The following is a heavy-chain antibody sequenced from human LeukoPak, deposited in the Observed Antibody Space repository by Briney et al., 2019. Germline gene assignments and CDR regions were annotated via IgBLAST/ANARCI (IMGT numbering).Heavy chain of an antibody. V-gene: IGHV4-59*01. CDR2: TYYSGST. J-gene: IGHJ4*02. CDR1: GGSISSYY. Sequence: SETLSLTCTVSGGSISSYYWSWIRQPPGKGLEWIGYTYYSGSTNYNSSLKSRVTISADTSKNQFSLKLSSVTAADTAVYYCASRYGSGSYGFDYWGQGTLVTVSS. CDR3: ASRYGSGSYGFDY. D-gene: IGHD3-10*01.